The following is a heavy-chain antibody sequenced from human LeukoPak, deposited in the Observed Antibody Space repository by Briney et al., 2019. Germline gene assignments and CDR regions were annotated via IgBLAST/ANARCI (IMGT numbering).Heavy chain of an antibody. CDR2: IYYSGST. CDR1: GGSISSSSYY. J-gene: IGHJ5*02. CDR3: ARLEAFEQNWFDP. Sequence: PSQTLSLTCTVSGGSISSSSYYWGWIRQPPGKGLEWIGSIYYSGSTYYNPSLKSRVTISVDTSKNQFSLKLSSVTAADTAVYYCARLEAFEQNWFDPWGQGTLVTVSS. V-gene: IGHV4-39*01. D-gene: IGHD1/OR15-1a*01.